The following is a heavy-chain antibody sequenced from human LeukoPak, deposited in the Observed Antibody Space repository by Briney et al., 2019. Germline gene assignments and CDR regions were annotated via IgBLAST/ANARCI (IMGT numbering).Heavy chain of an antibody. CDR3: ARDMGDIVVVPANLDY. CDR1: GYTFTGYY. J-gene: IGHJ4*02. V-gene: IGHV1-2*02. CDR2: INPNSGGT. Sequence: ASVKVSCKASGYTFTGYYMHWVRQAPGQWLEWMGWINPNSGGTNYAQKFQGRVTMTRDTSISTAYMELSRLRSDDTAVYYCARDMGDIVVVPANLDYWGQGTLVTVSS. D-gene: IGHD2-2*01.